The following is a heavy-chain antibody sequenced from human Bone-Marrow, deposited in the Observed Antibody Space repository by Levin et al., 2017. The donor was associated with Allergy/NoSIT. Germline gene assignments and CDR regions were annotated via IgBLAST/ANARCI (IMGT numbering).Heavy chain of an antibody. D-gene: IGHD4-17*01. Sequence: PGGSLRLSCAASGFSVSTYSMNWVRQAPGKGLEWVSSITSSGNKQYYADSVKGRFTISRDDANNSLYLQMNSLRAEDTALYYCARNSFTTVTAAYWGQGTLVTVSS. CDR1: GFSVSTYS. CDR3: ARNSFTTVTAAY. CDR2: ITSSGNKQ. V-gene: IGHV3-21*01. J-gene: IGHJ4*02.